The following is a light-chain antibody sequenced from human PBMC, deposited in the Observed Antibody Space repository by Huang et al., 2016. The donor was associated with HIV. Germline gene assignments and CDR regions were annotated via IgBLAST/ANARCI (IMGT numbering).Light chain of an antibody. CDR3: QQYNDWPPIT. J-gene: IGKJ5*01. V-gene: IGKV3-15*01. CDR1: ESVSSS. Sequence: EIVMTQSPDTLSVFPGERVTLSCRASESVSSSLAWDQQKSGQAPRLLIYDASTRATGIPVRFSGSGSGTEFTLTSNSLLSEDFAVYYCQQYNDWPPITFGQGTRLDMK. CDR2: DAS.